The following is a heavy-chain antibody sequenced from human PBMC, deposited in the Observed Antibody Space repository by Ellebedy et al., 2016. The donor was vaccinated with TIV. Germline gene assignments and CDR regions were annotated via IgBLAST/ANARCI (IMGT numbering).Heavy chain of an antibody. D-gene: IGHD5/OR15-5a*01. J-gene: IGHJ4*02. V-gene: IGHV1-18*01. CDR2: ISAYTGNT. CDR3: ARDMVQGMVSRYLWFDY. CDR1: GYAFASYS. Sequence: ASVKVSCKASGYAFASYSVSWVRQAPGQGLEWMGWISAYTGNTNYAQKFQGRVSLTTDISTSTAYMELRSLRSDDPAVYYCARDMVQGMVSRYLWFDYWGQGTLVTVSS.